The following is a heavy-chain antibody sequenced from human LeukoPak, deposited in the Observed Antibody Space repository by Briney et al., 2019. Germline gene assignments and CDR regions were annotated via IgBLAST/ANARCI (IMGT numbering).Heavy chain of an antibody. CDR3: AACSSSSFVDY. J-gene: IGHJ4*02. CDR1: GGTFSSYA. CDR2: IIPIFGTA. Sequence: GASVRVSCKASGGTFSSYAISWVRQAPGQGLEWMGRIIPIFGTANYAQKFQGRVTITTDESTSTAYMELSSLRSEDTAVYYCAACSSSSFVDYWGQGTLVTVSS. V-gene: IGHV1-69*05. D-gene: IGHD6-6*01.